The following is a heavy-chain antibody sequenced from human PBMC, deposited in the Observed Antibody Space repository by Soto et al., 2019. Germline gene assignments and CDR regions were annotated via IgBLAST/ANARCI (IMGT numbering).Heavy chain of an antibody. Sequence: QVHLVESGGGVVQPGRSLRLSCAASGFTFNNYGMHWVRQAPGKGLEWVAVISNDGRDKYSADSVKGRFTFSRDNSKNTLYLQMNSLRAEDTAVYYCAKDLEGTGSFDYWGQGTLVTVSS. D-gene: IGHD3-3*01. CDR3: AKDLEGTGSFDY. CDR2: ISNDGRDK. V-gene: IGHV3-30*18. CDR1: GFTFNNYG. J-gene: IGHJ4*02.